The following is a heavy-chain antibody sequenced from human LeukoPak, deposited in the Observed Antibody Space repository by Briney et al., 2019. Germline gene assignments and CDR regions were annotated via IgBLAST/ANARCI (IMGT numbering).Heavy chain of an antibody. CDR2: ISKSGDST. V-gene: IGHV3-23*01. Sequence: PGGSLRLSCTASGFTFGDYAMSWVRQAPGKGLEWVSAISKSGDSTFYADSVKGRFTISRDNSQNTLYVQMNSLRAEDTAVYYCAKDQGYSSAWYSRDGFDMWGQGTMVTVSS. CDR1: GFTFGDYA. D-gene: IGHD6-19*01. J-gene: IGHJ3*02. CDR3: AKDQGYSSAWYSRDGFDM.